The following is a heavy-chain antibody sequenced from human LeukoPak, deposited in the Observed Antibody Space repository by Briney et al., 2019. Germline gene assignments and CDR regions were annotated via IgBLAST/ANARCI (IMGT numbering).Heavy chain of an antibody. Sequence: PSETLSLTCTVSGGSISSGDYYWSWIRQPPGKGLEWIGYIYYSGSTYYNPSLKSRVTISVDTSKNQFSLKLSSVTAADTAVYYCARKNRLPNDAFDIWGQGTMVTVSS. J-gene: IGHJ3*02. V-gene: IGHV4-30-4*02. CDR2: IYYSGST. CDR3: ARKNRLPNDAFDI. CDR1: GGSISSGDYY. D-gene: IGHD4-11*01.